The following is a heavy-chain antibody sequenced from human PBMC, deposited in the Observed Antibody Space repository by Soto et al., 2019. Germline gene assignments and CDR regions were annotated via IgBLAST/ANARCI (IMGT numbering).Heavy chain of an antibody. V-gene: IGHV3-23*01. CDR1: GFSFSDYS. CDR3: AKRATTVPTPGNYFDC. CDR2: LTSGGTT. Sequence: GGSLRLSCAASGFSFSDYSMTWVRQAPGRGLEWVSTLTSGGTTFYADSVEGRFTISRDNSKNTLSLQMHSLRTEDTALYYCAKRATTVPTPGNYFDCWGHGTLVTVSS. D-gene: IGHD2-15*01. J-gene: IGHJ4*01.